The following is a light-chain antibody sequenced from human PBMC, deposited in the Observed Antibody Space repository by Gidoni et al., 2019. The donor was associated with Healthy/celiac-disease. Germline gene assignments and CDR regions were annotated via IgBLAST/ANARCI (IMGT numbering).Light chain of an antibody. CDR2: DAS. V-gene: IGKV3-11*01. J-gene: IGKJ3*01. Sequence: IVLTQSPATLSLSPGERATLSCRASQSVSSYLACYQQKPGQAPRLLIYDASNRATGIPARFSGSGSGTDFTLTISSLEPEDFAVYYCQQRSNWPPVTFGPGTKVDIK. CDR3: QQRSNWPPVT. CDR1: QSVSSY.